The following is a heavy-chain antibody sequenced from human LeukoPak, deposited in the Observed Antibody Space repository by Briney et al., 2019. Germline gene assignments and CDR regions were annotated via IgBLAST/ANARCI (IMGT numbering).Heavy chain of an antibody. V-gene: IGHV3-30*02. CDR2: IRYDGSNK. J-gene: IGHJ4*02. Sequence: HTGGSLRLSCAASGFTFSSYGMHWVRQAPGKGLEWVAFIRYDGSNKYYADSVKGRFTISRDNSKNTLYLQMNSLRAEDTAVYYCATQERETFDYWGQGTLVTVSS. CDR3: ATQERETFDY. CDR1: GFTFSSYG. D-gene: IGHD1-26*01.